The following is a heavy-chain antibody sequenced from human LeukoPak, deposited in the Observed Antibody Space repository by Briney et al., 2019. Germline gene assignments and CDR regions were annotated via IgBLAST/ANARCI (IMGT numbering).Heavy chain of an antibody. CDR3: ARQGYSSGWYRDY. D-gene: IGHD6-19*01. CDR1: GFTFSSYG. V-gene: IGHV4-34*01. J-gene: IGHJ4*02. Sequence: PGGSLRLSCAASGFTFSSYGMSWIRQPPGKGLEWIGEINHSGSTNYNPSLKSRVTISVDTSKNQFSLKLSSVTAADTAVYYCARQGYSSGWYRDYWGQGTLVTVSS. CDR2: INHSGST.